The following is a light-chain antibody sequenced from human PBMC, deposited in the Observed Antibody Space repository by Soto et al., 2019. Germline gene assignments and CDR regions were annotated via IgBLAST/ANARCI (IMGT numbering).Light chain of an antibody. V-gene: IGKV1-5*03. CDR3: QQYNNWPPV. CDR1: QTISTW. CDR2: KAS. J-gene: IGKJ1*01. Sequence: DIQVSQSPPTLSASVGDRVTITCRASQTISTWMAWYQQKPGKAPKLLIYKASSLESGVPSRFSGSGSGTEFTLSISSLQSEDFALYYCQQYNNWPPVFGPGTKVDI.